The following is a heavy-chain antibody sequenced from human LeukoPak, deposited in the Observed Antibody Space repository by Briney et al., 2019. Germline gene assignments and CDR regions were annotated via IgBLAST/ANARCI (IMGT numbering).Heavy chain of an antibody. J-gene: IGHJ4*02. CDR2: INHSGST. D-gene: IGHD4-17*01. CDR3: ARGTMTTVTYYFDY. CDR1: GGXFSGYY. V-gene: IGHV4-34*01. Sequence: SETLSLTCAVYGGXFSGYYCSWIRQPPGKGLEWIGEINHSGSTNYNPSLKSRVPISVDTSKNQFSLKLSSVTAADTAVYYCARGTMTTVTYYFDYWGQGTLVTVSS.